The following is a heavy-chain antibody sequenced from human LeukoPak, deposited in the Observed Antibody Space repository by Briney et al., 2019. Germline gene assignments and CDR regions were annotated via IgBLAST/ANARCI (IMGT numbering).Heavy chain of an antibody. V-gene: IGHV4-34*01. Sequence: SETLSLTCAVYGGSFSGYYWSWIRQPPGKGLEWIGEINHSGSTNYNPSLKSRVTISVDTSKNQFSLKLSSVTAADTAVYYCARLNWQQLVQRGWFDPWGQGTLVTVSS. CDR2: INHSGST. J-gene: IGHJ5*02. CDR1: GGSFSGYY. CDR3: ARLNWQQLVQRGWFDP. D-gene: IGHD6-13*01.